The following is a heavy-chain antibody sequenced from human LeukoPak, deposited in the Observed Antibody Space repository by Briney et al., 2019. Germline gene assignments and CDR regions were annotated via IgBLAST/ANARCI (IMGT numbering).Heavy chain of an antibody. D-gene: IGHD6-13*01. Sequence: PGGSLRLSCTASTLTLNNYWMSWVRQAPGKGLEWVANIKQDGSEKYHVESVKGRFTISRDNAKNSLYLQMNSLRAEDTAVYYCASRAGYTGSWSAFDYWGQGTLVTVSS. J-gene: IGHJ4*02. CDR2: IKQDGSEK. CDR3: ASRAGYTGSWSAFDY. CDR1: TLTLNNYW. V-gene: IGHV3-7*05.